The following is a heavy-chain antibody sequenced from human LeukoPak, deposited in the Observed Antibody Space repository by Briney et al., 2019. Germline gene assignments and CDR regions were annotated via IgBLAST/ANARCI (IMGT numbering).Heavy chain of an antibody. J-gene: IGHJ4*02. V-gene: IGHV1-2*02. D-gene: IGHD3-10*01. Sequence: SVKVSCKASGYTFSGYYIHWVRQAPGQGLEWMGWINPNSGGTNYAQKFQGRVSMTRDTSIRTAYLELRRLRSDDTAVYYCARDISMVRGIISPFDYWGQGTLVTVSS. CDR3: ARDISMVRGIISPFDY. CDR2: INPNSGGT. CDR1: GYTFSGYY.